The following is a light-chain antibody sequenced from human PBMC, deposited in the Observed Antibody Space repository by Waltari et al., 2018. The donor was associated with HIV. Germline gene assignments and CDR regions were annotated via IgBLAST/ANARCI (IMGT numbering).Light chain of an antibody. Sequence: DIQMTQSPSSLSASVGDRVTITCRANQDINNYLVWFQQKPGKAPKSLIDAASSLQSGVPSRFSGSGSGTDVTLTISSLQSEDFVTYYCQQYKSYPITFGQGTRLEIK. V-gene: IGKV1-16*01. CDR3: QQYKSYPIT. J-gene: IGKJ5*01. CDR2: AAS. CDR1: QDINNY.